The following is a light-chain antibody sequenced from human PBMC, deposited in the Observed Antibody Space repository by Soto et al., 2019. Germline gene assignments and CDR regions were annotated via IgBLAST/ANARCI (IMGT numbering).Light chain of an antibody. CDR1: QSVSSSY. CDR2: GAS. V-gene: IGKV3-20*01. J-gene: IGKJ2*01. Sequence: EIVLTQFPGTLSLSPGERATLSCRASQSVSSSYLAWFQQKPGQAPRLLIYGASSRATGIQDRFSGRGSGTDFTLTISRLEPEDFVVYYCQHYGSSPTFGQGAKLEIK. CDR3: QHYGSSPT.